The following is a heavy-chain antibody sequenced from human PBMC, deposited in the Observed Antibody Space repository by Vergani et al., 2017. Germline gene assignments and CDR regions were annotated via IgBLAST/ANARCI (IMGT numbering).Heavy chain of an antibody. Sequence: QVQLQQWGAGLLKPSETLSLTCAVSGGSFSGYYWSWIRQPPGKGLEWIGEINYSGSTNYNPSLKSRVTISVDTSKNQFSLKLSSVTAADTAVYYCARGLGYYYDSSRLDYWGQGTLVTVSS. J-gene: IGHJ4*02. CDR2: INYSGST. D-gene: IGHD3-22*01. V-gene: IGHV4-34*01. CDR3: ARGLGYYYDSSRLDY. CDR1: GGSFSGYY.